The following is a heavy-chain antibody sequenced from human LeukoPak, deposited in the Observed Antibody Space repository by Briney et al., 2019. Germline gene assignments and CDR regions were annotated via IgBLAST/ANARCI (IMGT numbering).Heavy chain of an antibody. CDR3: ARDQGVVVVPAAMNYYYYGMDV. Sequence: GGSLRLSCAASGFTFSSYGMHWVRQAPGKGLEWVAVIWYDGSNKYYADSVKGRFTISRDNSKNTLYLQMNSLRAEDTAVYYCARDQGVVVVPAAMNYYYYGMDVWGQGTTVTVSS. CDR1: GFTFSSYG. J-gene: IGHJ6*02. D-gene: IGHD2-2*01. V-gene: IGHV3-33*01. CDR2: IWYDGSNK.